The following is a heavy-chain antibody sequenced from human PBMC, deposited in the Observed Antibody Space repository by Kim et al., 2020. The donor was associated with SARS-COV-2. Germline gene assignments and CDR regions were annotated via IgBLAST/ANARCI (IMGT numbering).Heavy chain of an antibody. Sequence: GGSLRLSCAASGFTVSSNYMSWVRQAPGKGLEWVSVIYSGGSTYYADSVKGRFTISRDNSKNTLYLQMNSLRAEDTAVYYCARVAWIQLWSYFDYWGQGTLVTVSS. D-gene: IGHD5-18*01. J-gene: IGHJ4*02. CDR1: GFTVSSNY. CDR3: ARVAWIQLWSYFDY. CDR2: IYSGGST. V-gene: IGHV3-53*01.